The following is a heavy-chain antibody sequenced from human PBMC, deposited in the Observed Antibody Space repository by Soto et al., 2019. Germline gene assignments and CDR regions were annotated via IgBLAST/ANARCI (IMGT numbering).Heavy chain of an antibody. Sequence: QVQLVQSGAEVKKPGASVKVSCKASGYTFTGNYMHWVRQAPGQGLEWMGGINPNSGGTNYAQTFQGGVTVTRDTSISTAYMEVSRLRSDGTAVYYCARDGDRSSPFDIWGQGTMVPVSS. V-gene: IGHV1-2*02. CDR2: INPNSGGT. J-gene: IGHJ3*02. D-gene: IGHD6-6*01. CDR3: ARDGDRSSPFDI. CDR1: GYTFTGNY.